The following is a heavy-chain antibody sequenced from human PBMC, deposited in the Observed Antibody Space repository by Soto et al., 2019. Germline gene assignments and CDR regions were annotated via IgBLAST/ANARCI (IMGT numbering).Heavy chain of an antibody. V-gene: IGHV4-28*01. CDR2: VSSSGGT. J-gene: IGHJ4*03. CDR3: VSKSGEYCSFDD. D-gene: IGHD4-17*01. Sequence: QVQLRESGPGLVKPSDTLSLTCAVSGYSISGDNWWGWIRQSPRKGLEWIGYVSSSGGTHYSPSHGSRVTMSVDPSRNQYSLKLTSVAAADTAIYYCVSKSGEYCSFDDWGQGTLVTVSS. CDR1: GYSISGDNW.